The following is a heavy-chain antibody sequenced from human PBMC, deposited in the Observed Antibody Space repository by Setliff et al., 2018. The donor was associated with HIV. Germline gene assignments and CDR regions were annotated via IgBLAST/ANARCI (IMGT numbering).Heavy chain of an antibody. CDR2: INTSGTT. J-gene: IGHJ5*02. D-gene: IGHD3-22*01. Sequence: SETLSLTCFVSGVSISDHYWGWIRQPPGKGLEWIGYINTSGTTNYNPSLKSRVTISVEQSKNQFSLKRSSVTAAYTAVYFCARQTYYYDNSGHNWFDPWGQGTLVTVSS. V-gene: IGHV4-4*09. CDR3: ARQTYYYDNSGHNWFDP. CDR1: GVSISDHY.